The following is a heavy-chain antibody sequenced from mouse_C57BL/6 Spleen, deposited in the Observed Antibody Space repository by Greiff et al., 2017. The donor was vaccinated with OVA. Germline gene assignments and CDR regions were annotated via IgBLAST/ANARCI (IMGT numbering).Heavy chain of an antibody. CDR2: INPSNGGT. CDR3: ARVNPYGSSYFDY. CDR1: CYTFTSYW. V-gene: IGHV1-53*01. J-gene: IGHJ2*01. Sequence: VQLQQPGTELVKPVASVTLSCTSSCYTFTSYWMHWVQQRPGQGLEWIGNINPSNGGTNYNEQFKSKATLTVDKSSSTAYMQLRSMTSEDSAVYYCARVNPYGSSYFDYWGKGTTLTVSS. D-gene: IGHD1-1*01.